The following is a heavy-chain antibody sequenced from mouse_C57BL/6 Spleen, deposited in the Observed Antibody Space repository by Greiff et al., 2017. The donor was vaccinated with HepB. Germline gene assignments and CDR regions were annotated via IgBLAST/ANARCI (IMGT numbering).Heavy chain of an antibody. D-gene: IGHD2-1*01. Sequence: QVQLQQPGAELVRPGTSVKLSCKASGYTFTSYWMHWVKQRPGQGLEWIGVIDPSDSYTNYNQKFKGKATLTVDTSSSTAYMQLSSLTSEDSAVYYCARSTIPWGYYAMDYWGQGTSVTVSS. V-gene: IGHV1-59*01. CDR1: GYTFTSYW. CDR3: ARSTIPWGYYAMDY. CDR2: IDPSDSYT. J-gene: IGHJ4*01.